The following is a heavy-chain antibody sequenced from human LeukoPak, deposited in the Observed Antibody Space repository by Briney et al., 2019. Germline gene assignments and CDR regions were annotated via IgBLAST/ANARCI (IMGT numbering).Heavy chain of an antibody. CDR3: ASRAFYDSSGLDF. D-gene: IGHD3-22*01. Sequence: SETLSLTCSVSGVSIRDYYCTWIRQPPGKGLEWIGHVSNSGNTKYNPSLKSRVTISIDTSKKHFSLNLSSVSAADTAVYYCASRAFYDSSGLDFWGQGILVTVSS. V-gene: IGHV4-59*08. J-gene: IGHJ4*02. CDR1: GVSIRDYY. CDR2: VSNSGNT.